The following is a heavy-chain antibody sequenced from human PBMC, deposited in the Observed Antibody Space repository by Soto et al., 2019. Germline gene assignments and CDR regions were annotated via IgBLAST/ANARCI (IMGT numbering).Heavy chain of an antibody. CDR1: GGTFSSYA. J-gene: IGHJ4*02. D-gene: IGHD3-10*01. CDR2: IIPIFGTA. CDR3: VSLRATMVGFDY. Sequence: QVQLVQSGAEVKKPGSSVKVSCKASGGTFSSYAISWVRQAPGQGLEWMGGIIPIFGTANYAQKFQGRVTITADESTSTAYMELSSLRSEDTAVYDCVSLRATMVGFDYWGQGTLVTVSS. V-gene: IGHV1-69*12.